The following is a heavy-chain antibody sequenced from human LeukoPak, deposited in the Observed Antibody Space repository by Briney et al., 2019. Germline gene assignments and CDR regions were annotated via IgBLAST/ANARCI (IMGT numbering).Heavy chain of an antibody. J-gene: IGHJ4*02. CDR1: GYTFTGYY. CDR3: VEAVAGTYFDY. Sequence: RASVKVSCKASGYTFTGYYMHWVRQAPGQGLEWMGWINPNSGGTNYAQKFQGRATMTRDTSISTAYMELSRLRSDDTAVYYCVEAVAGTYFDYWGQGTLVTVSS. CDR2: INPNSGGT. D-gene: IGHD6-19*01. V-gene: IGHV1-2*02.